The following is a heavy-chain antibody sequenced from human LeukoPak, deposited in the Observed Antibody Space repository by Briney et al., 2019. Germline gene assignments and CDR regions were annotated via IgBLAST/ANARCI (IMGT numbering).Heavy chain of an antibody. CDR1: GFTFSSYA. V-gene: IGHV3-30*04. CDR2: ISYDGSIK. CDR3: ARDPQH. J-gene: IGHJ4*02. Sequence: PGRSLRLSCAASGFTFSSYAMHWVRQAPGKGLEWVAVISYDGSIKYYADSVKGRFTISRDNSKNTLYLQMNSLRAEDTAVYYCARDPQHWGQGTLVTVSS.